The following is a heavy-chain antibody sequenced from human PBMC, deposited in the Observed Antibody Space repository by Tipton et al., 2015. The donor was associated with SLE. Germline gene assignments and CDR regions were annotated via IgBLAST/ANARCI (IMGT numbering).Heavy chain of an antibody. J-gene: IGHJ4*02. CDR1: GDSITSGGFF. CDR3: ARGRYSFGYINAYFDS. CDR2: IYYSGHT. V-gene: IGHV4-31*03. Sequence: TLSLTCTLSGDSITSGGFFWSLIRQDPWKGLEWIGYIYYSGHTQYNPSLKSRVIISVDTSKNQFSLNLSTVTAADTAVYYCARGRYSFGYINAYFDSWGQGTLVTVSS. D-gene: IGHD5-18*01.